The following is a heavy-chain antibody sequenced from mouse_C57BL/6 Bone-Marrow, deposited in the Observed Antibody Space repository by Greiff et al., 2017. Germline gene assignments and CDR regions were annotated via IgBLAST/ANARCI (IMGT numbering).Heavy chain of an antibody. CDR1: GYTFTSYG. D-gene: IGHD2-14*01. J-gene: IGHJ2*01. CDR2: SYPRSGNT. CDR3: ARRYYYGDY. Sequence: QVQLQQSGAELARPGASVKLSCKASGYTFTSYGISWVKQRTGQGLEWIGESYPRSGNTYYNEKFKGKATLTADKSSSTAYMELRSLTSEDSAVYFCARRYYYGDYWGQGTTLTVSS. V-gene: IGHV1-81*01.